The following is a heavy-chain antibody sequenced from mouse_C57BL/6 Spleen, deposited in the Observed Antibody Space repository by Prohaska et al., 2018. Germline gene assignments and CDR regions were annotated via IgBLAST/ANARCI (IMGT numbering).Heavy chain of an antibody. CDR3: ASTNWDWYFDV. Sequence: EVKLLQSGGGLVQPGGSLKLSCAASGIDFSRSWMSWVRRALGKGLEWIGEINPDSSTINYAPALKDKFIISRDNAKNTLYLQMSKVRSEDTALYYCASTNWDWYFDVWGTGTTVTVSS. D-gene: IGHD4-1*01. V-gene: IGHV4-1*01. CDR2: INPDSSTI. J-gene: IGHJ1*03. CDR1: GIDFSRSW.